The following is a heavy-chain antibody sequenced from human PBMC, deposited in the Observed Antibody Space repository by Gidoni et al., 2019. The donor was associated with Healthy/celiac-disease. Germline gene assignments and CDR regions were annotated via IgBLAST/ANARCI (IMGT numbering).Heavy chain of an antibody. V-gene: IGHV4-39*01. CDR3: ARQNYDFWSGSNWFDP. J-gene: IGHJ5*02. CDR2: IYYSGST. D-gene: IGHD3-3*01. Sequence: QLQLQESGPGLVKPSETLSLTCTVSGGSISSSSYYWGWIRQPPGKGLEWIGSIYYSGSTYYNPSLKSRVTISVDTSKNQFSLKLSSVTAADTAVYYCARQNYDFWSGSNWFDPWGQGTLVTVSS. CDR1: GGSISSSSYY.